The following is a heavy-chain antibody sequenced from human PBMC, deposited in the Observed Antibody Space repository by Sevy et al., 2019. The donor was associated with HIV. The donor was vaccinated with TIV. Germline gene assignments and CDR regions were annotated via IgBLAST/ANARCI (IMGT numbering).Heavy chain of an antibody. CDR1: GFTLSDAW. Sequence: GSLRLSCAASGFTLSDAWMSSVRQAPGKGLEWVGRIKSKTDGGPTDYAAPVKGRFTISRDESKNTLYLQMNSLKTEDTAVYYCTTDAHDFTNYPSPYYFDQWGQGTLVTVSS. CDR3: TTDAHDFTNYPSPYYFDQ. CDR2: IKSKTDGGPT. V-gene: IGHV3-15*01. D-gene: IGHD4-4*01. J-gene: IGHJ4*02.